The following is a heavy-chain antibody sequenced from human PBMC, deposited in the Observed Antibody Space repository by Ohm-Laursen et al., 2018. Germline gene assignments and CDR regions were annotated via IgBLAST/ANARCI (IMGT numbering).Heavy chain of an antibody. J-gene: IGHJ4*02. CDR2: ISSSSSYI. V-gene: IGHV3-21*01. CDR3: ARRRSIDY. Sequence: SLRLSCAATGFTFSSYSMDWVRQAPGKGLEWVSSISSSSSYIYYADSVKGRFTISRDNAKNSLYLQMNSLRAEDTAVYYCARRRSIDYWGQGTLVIVSS. CDR1: GFTFSSYS.